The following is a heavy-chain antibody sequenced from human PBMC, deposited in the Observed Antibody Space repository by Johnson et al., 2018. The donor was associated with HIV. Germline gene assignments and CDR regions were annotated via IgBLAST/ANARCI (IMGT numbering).Heavy chain of an antibody. J-gene: IGHJ3*02. CDR2: IRYDGSNK. V-gene: IGHV3-30*02. Sequence: QVQLVESGGGVVQPGGSLRLSCSASGFTFSSFGMHWVRQAPGKGLEWVAFIRYDGSNKYYADSVKGRFTISRDNSKNTLYLQMNSLRAEDTAVYYCARGEQWSLLGAFDIWGQGTMVTVSS. CDR1: GFTFSSFG. CDR3: ARGEQWSLLGAFDI. D-gene: IGHD6-19*01.